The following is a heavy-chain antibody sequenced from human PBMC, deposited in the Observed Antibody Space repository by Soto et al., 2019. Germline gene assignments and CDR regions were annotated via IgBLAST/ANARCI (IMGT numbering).Heavy chain of an antibody. D-gene: IGHD6-13*01. CDR1: GFTFSSYA. J-gene: IGHJ4*02. V-gene: IGHV3-23*01. CDR3: AKARQEYSSSWYDYFDY. Sequence: EVQLLESGGGLVQPGGSLRLSCAASGFTFSSYAMSWVRQAPGEGLEWVSAISGSGGSTYYADSVKGRFTISRDNSKNTLYLQMNSLRAEDTAVYYCAKARQEYSSSWYDYFDYWGQGTLVTVSS. CDR2: ISGSGGST.